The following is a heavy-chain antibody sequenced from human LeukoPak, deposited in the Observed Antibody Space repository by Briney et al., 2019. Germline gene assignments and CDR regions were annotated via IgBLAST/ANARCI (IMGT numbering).Heavy chain of an antibody. CDR2: IGANNGNT. CDR3: ARDLDNRNDMYYLDW. V-gene: IGHV1-18*01. CDR1: GYNFVIYG. J-gene: IGHJ4*02. Sequence: ASVKASCKTSGYNFVIYGISWVRQAPGQGLEWMGRIGANNGNTNYAQKYQGRVTVTADTSTSTAYMELRSLRSDDTAVYYCARDLDNRNDMYYLDWWGQGTLVTVSS. D-gene: IGHD1-14*01.